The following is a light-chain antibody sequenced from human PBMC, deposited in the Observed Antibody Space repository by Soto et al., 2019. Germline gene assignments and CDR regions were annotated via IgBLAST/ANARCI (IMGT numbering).Light chain of an antibody. J-gene: IGKJ4*01. Sequence: DIVMTQSPDSLAVSLGERATINCKSSQTVLYRSNNMNYLSWYQQKPGQPPKLLIYWASTRESGVPDRFSGSWSWTDFTLTVSSVQAEDVAVYYCQQYYSSPRTFGGGTKVEI. CDR3: QQYYSSPRT. CDR2: WAS. V-gene: IGKV4-1*01. CDR1: QTVLYRSNNMNY.